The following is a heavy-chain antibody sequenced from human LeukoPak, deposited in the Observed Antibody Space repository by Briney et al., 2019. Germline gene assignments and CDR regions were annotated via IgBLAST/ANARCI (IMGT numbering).Heavy chain of an antibody. V-gene: IGHV1-69*06. CDR3: ARRGITMVRDPHGGWFDP. CDR1: GGTFSSYA. CDR2: IIPIFGTA. Sequence: SVKVFCKASGGTFSSYAISWERQAPGQGLEWMGGIIPIFGTANYAQKFQGRVTITADKSTSTAYMELSSLRSEDTAVYYCARRGITMVRDPHGGWFDPWGQGTLVTVSS. J-gene: IGHJ5*02. D-gene: IGHD3-10*01.